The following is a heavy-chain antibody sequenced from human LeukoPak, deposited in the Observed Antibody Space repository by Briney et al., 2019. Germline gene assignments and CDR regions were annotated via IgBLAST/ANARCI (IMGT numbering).Heavy chain of an antibody. D-gene: IGHD6-19*01. CDR1: GGSFSGYY. CDR3: ASPAVAGNVDAFDI. V-gene: IGHV4-34*01. Sequence: PSETLSLTCAVYGGSFSGYYWSWIRHPPGKGLEWIGEINHSGSTNYNPSLKSRVTISVDTSKNQFSLKLSSVTAADTAVYYCASPAVAGNVDAFDIWGQGTMVTVSS. J-gene: IGHJ3*02. CDR2: INHSGST.